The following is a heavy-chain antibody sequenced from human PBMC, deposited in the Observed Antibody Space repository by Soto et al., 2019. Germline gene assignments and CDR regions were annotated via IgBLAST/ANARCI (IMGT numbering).Heavy chain of an antibody. Sequence: GGSLRLYCAASGFTFSDYAMHWVRQAPGKGLEWVAIISFDGSNEHYADSVQGRFTISRDNSENTLYLQMNSLRADDTAVYYCARPAATVIFYSGMDVWGQGTKVPVSS. CDR3: ARPAATVIFYSGMDV. D-gene: IGHD4-17*01. J-gene: IGHJ6*02. V-gene: IGHV3-30-3*01. CDR1: GFTFSDYA. CDR2: ISFDGSNE.